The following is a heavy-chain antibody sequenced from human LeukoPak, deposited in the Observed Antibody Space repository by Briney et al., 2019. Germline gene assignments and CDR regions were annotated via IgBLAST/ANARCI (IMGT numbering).Heavy chain of an antibody. CDR2: TDYTSKWYN. CDR3: ARDIAVGNRNFFHYYYYMDV. D-gene: IGHD1-14*01. Sequence: SQTLSLTCAISGDSVSSNSAAWNWIRQSPSRGLEWLGRTDYTSKWYNDYAVSVKSRITIHPDTSQNQFSLQLTSVTPEETAVYYCARDIAVGNRNFFHYYYYMDVWGKGTTVTVSS. J-gene: IGHJ6*03. CDR1: GDSVSSNSAA. V-gene: IGHV6-1*01.